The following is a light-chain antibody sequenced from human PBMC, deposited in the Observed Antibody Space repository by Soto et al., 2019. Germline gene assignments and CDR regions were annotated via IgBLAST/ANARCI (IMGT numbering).Light chain of an antibody. Sequence: EIVLTQSPGTLSLSPGDRATLSCRASQSVSSNLAWYQQKPGQAPRLLIYAVSTRATGIPDRFSGSGSGTDFTLTISRLEPEDFAVYHCQQYVGSSRTFGQGTKVDI. CDR2: AVS. CDR1: QSVSSN. J-gene: IGKJ1*01. CDR3: QQYVGSSRT. V-gene: IGKV3-20*01.